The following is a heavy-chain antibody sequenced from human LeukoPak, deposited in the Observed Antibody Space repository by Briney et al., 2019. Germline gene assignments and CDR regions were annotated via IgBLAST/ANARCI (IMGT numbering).Heavy chain of an antibody. Sequence: GASVKVSCKASGYTFTSCDINWVRQATGQGLEWMGWMNPNSGNTGYAQKFQGRVTITADKSTSTAYMELSSLRSEDTAVYYCAWGGAAAGTDTYYYYYYYMDVWGKGTTVTVSS. V-gene: IGHV1-8*03. CDR1: GYTFTSCD. CDR2: MNPNSGNT. CDR3: AWGGAAAGTDTYYYYYYYMDV. J-gene: IGHJ6*03. D-gene: IGHD6-13*01.